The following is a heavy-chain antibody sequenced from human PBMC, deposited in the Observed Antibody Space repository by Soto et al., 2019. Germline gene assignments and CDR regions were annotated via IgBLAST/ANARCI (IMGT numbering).Heavy chain of an antibody. V-gene: IGHV3-30*18. J-gene: IGHJ5*02. Sequence: PGGSLRLSCAASGFTFSSYGMHWVRQAPGKGLEWVAVISYDGSNKYYADSVKGRFTISRDNSKNTLYLQMNSLRAEDTAVYYCAKDLIFGVVKVPKWFDPWGQGTLVTVSS. CDR2: ISYDGSNK. CDR1: GFTFSSYG. D-gene: IGHD3-3*01. CDR3: AKDLIFGVVKVPKWFDP.